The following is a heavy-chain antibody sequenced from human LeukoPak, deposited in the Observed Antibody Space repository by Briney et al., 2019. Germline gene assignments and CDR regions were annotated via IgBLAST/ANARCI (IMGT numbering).Heavy chain of an antibody. Sequence: GGSLRLSCAASGFTFSSYGMSWVRQAPGKGLEWVSAISGSGGSTYYADSVKGRFTISRDNSKNTLYLQMNSLRAEDTAVYYCAKLGTTVTTGYYYYMDVWGKGTTVTISS. D-gene: IGHD4-17*01. CDR2: ISGSGGST. CDR3: AKLGTTVTTGYYYYMDV. CDR1: GFTFSSYG. J-gene: IGHJ6*03. V-gene: IGHV3-23*01.